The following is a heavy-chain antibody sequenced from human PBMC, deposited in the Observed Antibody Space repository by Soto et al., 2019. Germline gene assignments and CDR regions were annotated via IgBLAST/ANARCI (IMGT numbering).Heavy chain of an antibody. CDR1: GGSVSSYY. CDR2: IYYSGST. D-gene: IGHD6-13*01. CDR3: AREVAAPASWFDP. J-gene: IGHJ5*02. Sequence: PSETLSLTCTVSGGSVSSYYWSWIRQPPGKGLEWIGYIYYSGSTNYNPSLKSRVTISVDTSKNQFSLKLSSVTAADTAVYYCAREVAAPASWFDPWGQGTLVTVSS. V-gene: IGHV4-59*02.